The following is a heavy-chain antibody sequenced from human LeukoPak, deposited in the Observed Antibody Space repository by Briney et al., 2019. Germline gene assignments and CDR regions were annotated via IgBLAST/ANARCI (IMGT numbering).Heavy chain of an antibody. Sequence: SQTLSLTCTVSGGSISSGSYYWSWIRQPAGKGLGWIGRIYTSGSTNYNPSLKSRVTISVDTSKNQFSLKLSSVTAADTAVYYCASETNDYGDYYYFDYWGQGTLVTVSS. CDR1: GGSISSGSYY. CDR3: ASETNDYGDYYYFDY. D-gene: IGHD4-17*01. V-gene: IGHV4-61*02. J-gene: IGHJ4*02. CDR2: IYTSGST.